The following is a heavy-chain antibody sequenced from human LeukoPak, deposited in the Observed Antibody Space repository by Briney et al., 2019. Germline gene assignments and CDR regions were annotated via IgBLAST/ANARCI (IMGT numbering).Heavy chain of an antibody. J-gene: IGHJ4*02. CDR1: GFTFSSYA. Sequence: GGSLRLSCAASGFTFSSYAMNWVRQAPGKGLEWVSSISTTGTYIYYGHSMKGRFTISRDNANNSLYLQINSLSAEDTAVYFCARDSRHGYTYGIDSWGQGTLVTVSS. CDR2: ISTTGTYI. V-gene: IGHV3-21*01. D-gene: IGHD5-18*01. CDR3: ARDSRHGYTYGIDS.